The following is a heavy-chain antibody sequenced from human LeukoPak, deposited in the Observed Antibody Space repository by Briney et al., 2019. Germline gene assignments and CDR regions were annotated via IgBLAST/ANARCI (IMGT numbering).Heavy chain of an antibody. V-gene: IGHV1-2*06. Sequence: GASVKVSCKASGYTFTGYYMHWVRQAPGQGLEWMGRINPNSGGTNYAQKFQGRVTMTRDTSISTAYMELSRLRSDDTAVYYCARDPLYHYDSSGNDAFDIWGQGTMVTVSS. CDR1: GYTFTGYY. CDR3: ARDPLYHYDSSGNDAFDI. J-gene: IGHJ3*02. D-gene: IGHD3-22*01. CDR2: INPNSGGT.